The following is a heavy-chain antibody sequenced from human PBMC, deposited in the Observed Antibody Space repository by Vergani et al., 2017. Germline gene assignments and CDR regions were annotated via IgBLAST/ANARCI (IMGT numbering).Heavy chain of an antibody. V-gene: IGHV1-46*03. J-gene: IGHJ4*02. CDR3: AREPPLTGFFDY. D-gene: IGHD3-9*01. Sequence: QVQLVQSGAEVGKPGASVKISCKASGYTFTAYYIHWVRQAPEQGLEWVGVISPDGFSTFYAQKFQGRVTITRDTSTSTVYVEVTSLRSDDTAVYYYAREPPLTGFFDYWGQGTLVTVSS. CDR1: GYTFTAYY. CDR2: ISPDGFST.